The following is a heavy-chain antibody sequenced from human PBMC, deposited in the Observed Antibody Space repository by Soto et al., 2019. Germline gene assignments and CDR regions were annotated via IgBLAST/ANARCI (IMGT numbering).Heavy chain of an antibody. J-gene: IGHJ6*02. V-gene: IGHV1-69*13. CDR3: ARDPYIVVVPAAIPGGGRGRGYYYYGMDV. D-gene: IGHD2-2*01. Sequence: SVKVSCKASGGTFSSYAISWVRRAPGQGLEWMGGIIPIFGTANYAQKFQGRVTITADESTSTAYMELSSLRSEDTAVYYCARDPYIVVVPAAIPGGGRGRGYYYYGMDVWGQGTTVTVSS. CDR2: IIPIFGTA. CDR1: GGTFSSYA.